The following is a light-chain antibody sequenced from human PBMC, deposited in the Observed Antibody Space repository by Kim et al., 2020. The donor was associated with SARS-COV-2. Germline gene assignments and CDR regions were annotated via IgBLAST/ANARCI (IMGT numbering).Light chain of an antibody. CDR1: SSNIGRNY. V-gene: IGLV1-47*02. CDR2: TNN. J-gene: IGLJ2*01. CDR3: ATWDDSLSGRV. Sequence: QSALTQPPSASGTPGQRVTISCSGSSSNIGRNYVMWYQQLPGTAPKLLIFTNNQRPSGVPDRFSGSKSGTSAYLAISGLRSEDEADYYCATWDDSLSGRVFGGGTKLTVL.